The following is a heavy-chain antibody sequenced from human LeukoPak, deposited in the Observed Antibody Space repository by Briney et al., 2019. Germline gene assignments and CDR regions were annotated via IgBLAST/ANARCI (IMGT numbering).Heavy chain of an antibody. CDR1: GYSISSGYY. D-gene: IGHD3-3*01. CDR2: IYHSGST. V-gene: IGHV4-38-2*02. Sequence: PSETLSLTCTVSGYSISSGYYWGWIRQPPGKGLEWIGSIYHSGSTYYNPSLKSRVTISVDTSKNQFSLKLSSVTAADTAVYHCARANADFWSGYHYYFDYWGQGTLVTVSS. CDR3: ARANADFWSGYHYYFDY. J-gene: IGHJ4*02.